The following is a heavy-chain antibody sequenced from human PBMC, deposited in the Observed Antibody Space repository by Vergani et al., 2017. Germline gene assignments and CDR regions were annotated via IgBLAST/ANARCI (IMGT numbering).Heavy chain of an antibody. V-gene: IGHV3-23*01. CDR2: IMGSGGST. CDR3: AKANPRNSGYDYLCYYHAMDV. CDR1: GFTFNHYA. Sequence: EVQLLESGGDLVQPGGSLRLSCAASGFTFNHYAMNWVRQAPGKGLEWVSGIMGSGGSTYYAGSVKGRFTISRDSSKNTLYLQMNSLSAGDTAVYYCAKANPRNSGYDYLCYYHAMDVWGQGTTVTVSS. D-gene: IGHD5-12*01. J-gene: IGHJ6*02.